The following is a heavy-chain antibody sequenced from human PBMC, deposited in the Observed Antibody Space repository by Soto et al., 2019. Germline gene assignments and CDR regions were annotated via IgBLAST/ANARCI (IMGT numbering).Heavy chain of an antibody. CDR3: TTNMTTPYVFWGGYSAYFDY. J-gene: IGHJ4*02. Sequence: GGSLRLSCAASGFTFSNAWMSWVRQAPGKGLEWVGRIKSKTDGGTTDYAAPVKGRFTISRDDSKNTLYLQMNSLKTEDTAVYYCTTNMTTPYVFWGGYSAYFDYGGQGPLAPV. V-gene: IGHV3-15*01. CDR1: GFTFSNAW. CDR2: IKSKTDGGTT. D-gene: IGHD3-3*01.